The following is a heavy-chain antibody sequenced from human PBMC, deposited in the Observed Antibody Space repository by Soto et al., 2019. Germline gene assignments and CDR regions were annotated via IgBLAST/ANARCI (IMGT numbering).Heavy chain of an antibody. D-gene: IGHD3-10*01. Sequence: PVKVSCKASGGTFSSYAISWVRQAPGQGLEWMGGIIPIFGTANYAQKFQGRVTITADESTSTAYMELSSLRSEDTAVYYCARDYGSGFFSGGMDVWGQGTTVTVSS. CDR1: GGTFSSYA. V-gene: IGHV1-69*13. CDR2: IIPIFGTA. CDR3: ARDYGSGFFSGGMDV. J-gene: IGHJ6*02.